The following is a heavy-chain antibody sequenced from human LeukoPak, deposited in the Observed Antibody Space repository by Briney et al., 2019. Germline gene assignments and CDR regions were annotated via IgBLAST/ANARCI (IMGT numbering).Heavy chain of an antibody. J-gene: IGHJ4*02. V-gene: IGHV3-30-3*01. CDR1: GFTFSSYY. Sequence: GGSLRLSCAASGFTFSSYYMYWVRQAPGKALEWVTFISDDGVKKYYADSVKGRFSISRDNYKKMLYLHMDSLRAEDTAVYFCARVWETQYYFDHWGQGTLVTVSS. CDR2: ISDDGVKK. D-gene: IGHD1-26*01. CDR3: ARVWETQYYFDH.